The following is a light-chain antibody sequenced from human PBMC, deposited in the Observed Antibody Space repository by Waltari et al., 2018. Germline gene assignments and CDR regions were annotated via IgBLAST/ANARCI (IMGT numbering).Light chain of an antibody. CDR1: QGISSY. CDR3: QQLNSYPSWT. J-gene: IGKJ1*01. Sequence: VTIPCRASQGISSYLAWYQQKPGKAPKLLIYAASTLQSGVPSRFSGSGSGTDFTLTISSLQPEDFATYYCQQLNSYPSWTFGQGTKVEIK. CDR2: AAS. V-gene: IGKV1-9*01.